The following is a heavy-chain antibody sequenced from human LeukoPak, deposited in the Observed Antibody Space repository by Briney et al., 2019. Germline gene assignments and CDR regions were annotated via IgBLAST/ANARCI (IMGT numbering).Heavy chain of an antibody. Sequence: GASVKVSCKASGYTFTGYYMHWVRQAPGQGLEWMGWINPNSGGTNYAQKFQGRVTMTRDTSISTAYMELSRLRSDDTAVYYCARGLGYCSSTSCYLDPTLGFDYWGQGTLVTVSS. D-gene: IGHD2-2*01. J-gene: IGHJ4*02. CDR3: ARGLGYCSSTSCYLDPTLGFDY. CDR1: GYTFTGYY. CDR2: INPNSGGT. V-gene: IGHV1-2*02.